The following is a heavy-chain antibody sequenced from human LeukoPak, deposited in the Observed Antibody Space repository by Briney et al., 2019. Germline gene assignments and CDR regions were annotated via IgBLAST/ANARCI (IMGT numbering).Heavy chain of an antibody. J-gene: IGHJ4*02. CDR2: IYYSGST. CDR3: ARGVRFITVAGGTREFDY. V-gene: IGHV4-30-4*01. D-gene: IGHD6-19*01. Sequence: NTSETLSLTCTVSGVSISSGDYYWSWIRQPPGKGLEWIGYIYYSGSTYYNPSLKSRVTISVDTSKNQFSLKLSSVTAADTAVYYCARGVRFITVAGGTREFDYWGQGTLVTVSS. CDR1: GVSISSGDYY.